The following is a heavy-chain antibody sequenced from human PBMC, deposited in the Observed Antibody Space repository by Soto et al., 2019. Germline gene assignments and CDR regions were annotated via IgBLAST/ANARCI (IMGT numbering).Heavy chain of an antibody. Sequence: QVQLQESGPGLVKPSGTLSLTCAVSGDSISNSRWWTWVRQPPGKGLEWIGDIFHSGDTNYNPSLKSRVFISVDKSQNQFSLKVSSVTAAYTAVYYCAYSTGWYRHDVWGQGTVVTVSS. CDR2: IFHSGDT. D-gene: IGHD6-19*01. CDR3: AYSTGWYRHDV. V-gene: IGHV4-4*02. J-gene: IGHJ3*01. CDR1: GDSISNSRW.